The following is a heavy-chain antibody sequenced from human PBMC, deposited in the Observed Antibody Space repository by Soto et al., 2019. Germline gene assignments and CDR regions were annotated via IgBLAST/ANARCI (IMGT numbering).Heavy chain of an antibody. V-gene: IGHV4-34*01. CDR1: GGSFSGYY. CDR3: ASSLYVGVNY. J-gene: IGHJ4*02. CDR2: INHSGST. D-gene: IGHD2-21*01. Sequence: SETLSLTCAVYGGSFSGYYWSWIRQPPGKGLEWIGEINHSGSTNYNPSLKSRVTISVDTSKNQFSLKLSSVTAADTAVYYCASSLYVGVNYWGQGTLVTVSS.